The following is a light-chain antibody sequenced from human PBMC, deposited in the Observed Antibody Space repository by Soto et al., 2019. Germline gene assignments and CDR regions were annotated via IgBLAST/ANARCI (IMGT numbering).Light chain of an antibody. CDR1: QSIISY. CDR2: AAS. V-gene: IGKV1-39*01. CDR3: QQSFSTTWT. J-gene: IGKJ1*01. Sequence: DLQMTQSPSSLSASVGDRVTITCRASQSIISYLNWYQQKPGKAPKLLIYAASSLQSGVPSRFSGGGSGTDFTLTISSLQPEDFATYYCQQSFSTTWTFGHGTKVEIK.